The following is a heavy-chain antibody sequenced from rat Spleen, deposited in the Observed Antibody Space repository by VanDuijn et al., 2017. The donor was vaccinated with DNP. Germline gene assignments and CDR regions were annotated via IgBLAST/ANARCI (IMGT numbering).Heavy chain of an antibody. J-gene: IGHJ2*01. V-gene: IGHV2-6*01. D-gene: IGHD1-4*01. CDR2: ISSGGST. Sequence: QVQLKESGPGLVQPSQTLSLTCTVSGFSLTIYTVTWVRQPPGKGLEWIAAISSGGSTYYNSALRSRMSISRDTSKSQVFLKMNSRQTEDTAMYFCARSRDYFDYWGQGVMVTVSS. CDR1: GFSLTIYT. CDR3: ARSRDYFDY.